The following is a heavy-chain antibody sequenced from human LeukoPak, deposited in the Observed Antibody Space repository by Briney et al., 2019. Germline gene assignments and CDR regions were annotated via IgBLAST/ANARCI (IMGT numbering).Heavy chain of an antibody. V-gene: IGHV3-66*01. J-gene: IGHJ4*02. CDR1: GFTFSNYW. CDR2: IYTGGTT. CDR3: ARGHGQ. Sequence: TGGSLRLSCAASGFTFSNYWMHWVRQAPGKGLVWVSVIYTGGTTAYIDSVKGRFTISRDTSKNMLYLQMNSLTTEDTAVYYCARGHGQWGQGTLVAVSS.